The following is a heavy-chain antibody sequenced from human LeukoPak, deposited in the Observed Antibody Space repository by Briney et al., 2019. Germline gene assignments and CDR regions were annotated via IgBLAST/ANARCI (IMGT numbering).Heavy chain of an antibody. Sequence: PGGSLRLSCAASGFTFSSYSMNWVRQAPGKGLEWVSSISSSSSYIYYADSVKGRFTISRDNAKNSLYLQMNSLRAEDTAVYYCARDYHYYDSSGYYYHYFDYWGQGTLVTVSS. CDR2: ISSSSSYI. D-gene: IGHD3-22*01. V-gene: IGHV3-21*01. CDR1: GFTFSSYS. J-gene: IGHJ4*02. CDR3: ARDYHYYDSSGYYYHYFDY.